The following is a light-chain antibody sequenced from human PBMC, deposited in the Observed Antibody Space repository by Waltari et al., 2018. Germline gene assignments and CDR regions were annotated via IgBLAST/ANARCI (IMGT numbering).Light chain of an antibody. V-gene: IGKV4-1*01. Sequence: DIVMTQSPDSLAVSLGERVTINCKSSQSVLYNSNDKNYLAWYQQKPGQPPKLLIYWASTRESGVPDRFSGSGSVTDFTLTISSLQAEDVAVYYCQQYYRSRTFGQGTKVEIK. CDR1: QSVLYNSNDKNY. CDR2: WAS. J-gene: IGKJ1*01. CDR3: QQYYRSRT.